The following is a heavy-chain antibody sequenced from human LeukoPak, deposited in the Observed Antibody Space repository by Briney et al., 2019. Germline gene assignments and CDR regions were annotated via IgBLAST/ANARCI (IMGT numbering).Heavy chain of an antibody. J-gene: IGHJ6*02. Sequence: ASVKVSCKASGGTFSSYAISWVRQAPGQGLEWMGGIIPILGTANYAQKFQGRVTITTDESTSTAYMELSSLRPEDTAVYYCARMVRGRPLGSYGMDVWGQGTTVTVSS. CDR3: ARMVRGRPLGSYGMDV. V-gene: IGHV1-69*05. D-gene: IGHD3-10*01. CDR1: GGTFSSYA. CDR2: IIPILGTA.